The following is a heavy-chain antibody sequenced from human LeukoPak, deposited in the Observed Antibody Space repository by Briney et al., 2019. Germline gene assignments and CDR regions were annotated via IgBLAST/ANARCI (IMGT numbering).Heavy chain of an antibody. D-gene: IGHD2-2*01. J-gene: IGHJ4*02. CDR2: ISSTSGSTI. V-gene: IGHV3-48*03. Sequence: PGGSLRLSCAASGFTFSSYEMNWVRQAPGKGLEWVSYISSTSGSTIYYADSVKGRFTISRDNAKNSLYLQMNSLRAEDTAVYYCARRHCSSTSCLLDYWGQGTLVTVSS. CDR3: ARRHCSSTSCLLDY. CDR1: GFTFSSYE.